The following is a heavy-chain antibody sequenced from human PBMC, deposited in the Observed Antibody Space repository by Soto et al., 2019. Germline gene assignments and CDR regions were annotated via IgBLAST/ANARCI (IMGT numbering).Heavy chain of an antibody. CDR3: ARVGDFCSRYQIDY. CDR1: GGSISSGGYY. Sequence: SETLSLTCTVSGGSISSGGYYWSWIRQHPGKGLEWIGYIYYSGSTYYNPSLKSRVTISVDTSKNQFSLKLSSVTAADTAVYYCARVGDFCSRYQIDYWGQGTLVTVSS. J-gene: IGHJ4*02. V-gene: IGHV4-31*03. CDR2: IYYSGST. D-gene: IGHD3-3*01.